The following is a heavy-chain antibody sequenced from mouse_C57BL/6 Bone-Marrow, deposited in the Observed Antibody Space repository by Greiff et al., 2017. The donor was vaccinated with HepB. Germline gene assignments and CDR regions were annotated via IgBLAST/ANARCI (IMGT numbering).Heavy chain of an antibody. CDR1: GYTFTSYW. J-gene: IGHJ3*01. D-gene: IGHD2-1*01. CDR3: ARIPYGNYSWFAY. V-gene: IGHV1-61*01. Sequence: QVQLQQPGAELVRPGSSVKLSCKASGYTFTSYWMDWVKQRPGQGLEWIGNIYTSDSETHYKQKFKDKATLTVDKASSTTYMQSSSLTFEDSAVYYCARIPYGNYSWFAYWGQGTLVTVSA. CDR2: IYTSDSET.